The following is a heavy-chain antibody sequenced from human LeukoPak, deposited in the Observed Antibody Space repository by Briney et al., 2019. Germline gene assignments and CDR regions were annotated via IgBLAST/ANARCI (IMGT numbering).Heavy chain of an antibody. V-gene: IGHV4-39*01. D-gene: IGHD5-18*01. CDR1: GGSISSSSYY. CDR3: AGLGYSYGQYFDY. CDR2: IYYSGST. J-gene: IGHJ4*02. Sequence: PSETLSLTCTVSGGSISSSSYYWGWIRQPPGKGLEWIGSIYYSGSTYYNPSLKSRVTISVDTSKNQFSLTLSSVTAADTAVYYCAGLGYSYGQYFDYWGQGTLVTVSS.